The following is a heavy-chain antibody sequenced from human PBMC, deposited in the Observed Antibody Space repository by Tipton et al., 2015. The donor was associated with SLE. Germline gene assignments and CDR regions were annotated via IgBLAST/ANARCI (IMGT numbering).Heavy chain of an antibody. J-gene: IGHJ1*01. V-gene: IGHV4-30-2*01. Sequence: LRLSCTVSGDSLSSSSDPWSWIRQPPGQDPEFLGYIYSGGTTFYKPSLKSRVTLSIETSKNQFSLKLTSVTAADTAVYYCAKDYREIVVQGIEHWGQGTLVTVSS. CDR3: AKDYREIVVQGIEH. D-gene: IGHD3-22*01. CDR1: GDSLSSSSDP. CDR2: IYSGGTT.